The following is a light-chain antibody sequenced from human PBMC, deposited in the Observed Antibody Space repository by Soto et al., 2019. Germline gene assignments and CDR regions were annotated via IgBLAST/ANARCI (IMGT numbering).Light chain of an antibody. CDR1: QSINTY. V-gene: IGKV1-39*01. CDR2: DAS. CDR3: QQSYRAPLT. Sequence: DIQMTQSPSSLSASVGDRVTITCRASQSINTYLNWYQQKPGKAPKFMIYDASSLQIGVPSRFSGSGSGTDFTLTISSLQPEDSATYYCQQSYRAPLTFGPGTKVDIK. J-gene: IGKJ3*01.